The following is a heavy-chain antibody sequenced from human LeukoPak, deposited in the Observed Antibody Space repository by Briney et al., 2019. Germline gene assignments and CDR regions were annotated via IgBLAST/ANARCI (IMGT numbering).Heavy chain of an antibody. D-gene: IGHD2-2*01. V-gene: IGHV4-39*07. CDR1: GGSISSSSYY. Sequence: SETPSLTCTVSGGSISSSSYYWGWIRQPPGKGLEWIGSIYYSGSTYYNPSLKSRVTISVDTSKNQFSLKLSSVTAADTAVYYCARDRVVVVPAAAYNWFDPWGQGTLVTVSS. J-gene: IGHJ5*02. CDR3: ARDRVVVVPAAAYNWFDP. CDR2: IYYSGST.